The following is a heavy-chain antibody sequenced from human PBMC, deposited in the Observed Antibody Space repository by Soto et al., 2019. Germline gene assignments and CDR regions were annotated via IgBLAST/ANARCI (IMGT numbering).Heavy chain of an antibody. CDR1: GGSITGAFY. J-gene: IGHJ6*02. Sequence: SETLSLTCKVSGGSITGAFYWNWIRQHPEKGLEWIGSIHYRGSTYYNPSRKSRITITLDRSNNQFSLQLSSVTAADTAVYYCAKVRDSFGLDVWGQGTTVTVSS. CDR3: AKVRDSFGLDV. V-gene: IGHV4-31*03. D-gene: IGHD2-15*01. CDR2: IHYRGST.